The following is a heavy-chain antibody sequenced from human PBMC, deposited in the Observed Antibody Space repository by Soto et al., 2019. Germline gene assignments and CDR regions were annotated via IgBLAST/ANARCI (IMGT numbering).Heavy chain of an antibody. CDR2: IERDDDDK. V-gene: IGHV2-70*13. CDR3: ARSIRGPRRFNGMDV. D-gene: IGHD1-20*01. CDR1: GFSLTSPGMC. J-gene: IGHJ6*02. Sequence: SGPTLVNPTETLTVTCTFSGFSLTSPGMCVSWIRQSPGKALEWLALIERDDDDKYYSTSLKTRLTISKDTRKNQVVLTKANMDPADTATYYCARSIRGPRRFNGMDVWLQGTTVTVSS.